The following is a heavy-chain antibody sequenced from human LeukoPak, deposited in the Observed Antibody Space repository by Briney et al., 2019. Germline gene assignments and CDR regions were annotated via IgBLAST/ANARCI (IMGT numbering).Heavy chain of an antibody. V-gene: IGHV3-30-3*02. CDR3: AKDNYGLDY. CDR1: GFPFSNYA. Sequence: GGSLRLPCAASGFPFSNYAIHWVRQAPAKGLEWVAVISYDGRNKYYADSLKGRFTISRDNSKNTLYLQVNSLRAEDTAVYYCAKDNYGLDYWGQGTLVTVSS. J-gene: IGHJ4*02. CDR2: ISYDGRNK. D-gene: IGHD3-10*01.